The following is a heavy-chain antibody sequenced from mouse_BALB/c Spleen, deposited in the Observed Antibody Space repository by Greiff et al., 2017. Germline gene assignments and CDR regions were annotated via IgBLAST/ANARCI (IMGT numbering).Heavy chain of an antibody. J-gene: IGHJ4*01. CDR2: ISYSGST. D-gene: IGHD2-4*01. Sequence: EVKLLESGPGLVKPSQSLSLTCTVTGYSITSDYAWNWIRQFPGNKLEWMGYISYSGSTSYNPSLKSRISITRDTSKNQFFLQLNSVTTEDTATYYCARRGDYDRDPFYAMDYWGQGTSVTVSS. V-gene: IGHV3-2*02. CDR3: ARRGDYDRDPFYAMDY. CDR1: GYSITSDYA.